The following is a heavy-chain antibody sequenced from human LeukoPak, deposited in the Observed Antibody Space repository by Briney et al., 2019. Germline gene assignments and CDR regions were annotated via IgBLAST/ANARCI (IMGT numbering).Heavy chain of an antibody. D-gene: IGHD3-22*01. Sequence: GASVTXSCKASGYTFTSYAMNWVRQAPGQGLEWMGWINTNTGNPTYAQGYTGRIVFSLDTSVSTAYLQISSLKAEDSAVYYCAKNGLGAVVKTDWGQGTLVTVSS. V-gene: IGHV7-4-1*02. CDR3: AKNGLGAVVKTD. CDR1: GYTFTSYA. CDR2: INTNTGNP. J-gene: IGHJ4*02.